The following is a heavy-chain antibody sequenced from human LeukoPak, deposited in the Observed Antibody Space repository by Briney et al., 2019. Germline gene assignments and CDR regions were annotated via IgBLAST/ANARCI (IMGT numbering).Heavy chain of an antibody. V-gene: IGHV3-66*02. CDR3: ASRLGSSWGGFDY. Sequence: GGSLRLSCAASGFTVSSNYMNWVRRAPGKGLEWVSVIYSGGNTYYADSVKGRFTISRDNSKNTLYLQMNSLRAEDTAVYYCASRLGSSWGGFDYWGQGTLVTVSS. J-gene: IGHJ4*02. CDR2: IYSGGNT. D-gene: IGHD6-13*01. CDR1: GFTVSSNY.